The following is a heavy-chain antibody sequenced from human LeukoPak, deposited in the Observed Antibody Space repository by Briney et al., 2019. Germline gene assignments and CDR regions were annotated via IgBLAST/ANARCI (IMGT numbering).Heavy chain of an antibody. D-gene: IGHD2-8*01. CDR1: GYTFTSYG. CDR3: ARVGYCTNGVCYDAFDI. J-gene: IGHJ3*02. CDR2: ISAYNGNT. V-gene: IGHV1-18*01. Sequence: GASVKVSCKASGYTFTSYGISWVRQAPGQGLEWMGWISAYNGNTNYAQKLQGRVTMTTDTSTSTAHMELRSLRSDDTAVYYCARVGYCTNGVCYDAFDIWRQGTMVTVSS.